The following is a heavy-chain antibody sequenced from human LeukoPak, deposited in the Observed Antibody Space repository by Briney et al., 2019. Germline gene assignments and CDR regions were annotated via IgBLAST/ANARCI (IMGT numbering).Heavy chain of an antibody. J-gene: IGHJ6*02. CDR2: INPNSGGT. CDR3: ARVEVATITLGFYYYYGTDV. CDR1: GYTFTGYY. V-gene: IGHV1-2*02. Sequence: ASVKVSCKASGYTFTGYYMHWVRQAPGQGLEWMGWINPNSGGTNYAQKFQGRVTMTRDTSISTAYMELSRLRSDDTAVYYCARVEVATITLGFYYYYGTDVWGQGTTVTVSS. D-gene: IGHD5-12*01.